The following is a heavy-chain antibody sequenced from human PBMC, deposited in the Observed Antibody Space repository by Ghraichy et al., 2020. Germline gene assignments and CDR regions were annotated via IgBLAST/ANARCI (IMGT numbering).Heavy chain of an antibody. CDR1: GFTFSTYE. CDR2: ISGNGGTI. D-gene: IGHD4-17*01. Sequence: GGSPRLSCEASGFTFSTYEMNWVRQAPGKRLEWVSYISGNGGTIYYADSVKGRFTISRDNAKNSLYLQMNSLRAEDTAIYYCARDFLLVTTSDALDLWGQGTMVTVSS. V-gene: IGHV3-48*03. CDR3: ARDFLLVTTSDALDL. J-gene: IGHJ3*01.